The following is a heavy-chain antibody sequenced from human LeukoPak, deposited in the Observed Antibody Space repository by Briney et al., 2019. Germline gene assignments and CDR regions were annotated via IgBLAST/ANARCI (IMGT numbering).Heavy chain of an antibody. D-gene: IGHD4-17*01. J-gene: IGHJ4*02. CDR3: ARAFYGDFDS. V-gene: IGHV4-59*01. Sequence: SETLSLTCTVSGGSISSYYWSWIRQPPGKGLEWIGYIYYSGSTNYNPSLKSRVTISVDTSKNQFSLKLSSVTAADTAVYYCARAFYGDFDSGAREPWSPSPQ. CDR1: GGSISSYY. CDR2: IYYSGST.